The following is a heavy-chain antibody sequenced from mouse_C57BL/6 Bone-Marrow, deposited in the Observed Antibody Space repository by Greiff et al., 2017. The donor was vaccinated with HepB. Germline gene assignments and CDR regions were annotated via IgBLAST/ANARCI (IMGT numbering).Heavy chain of an antibody. CDR3: ARTWGDAMDY. CDR1: GFTFSDYG. Sequence: EVKLMESGGGLVKPGGSLKLSCAASGFTFSDYGMHWVRQAPEKGLEWVAYISSGSSTIYYADTVKGRLTISRDNAKNTLFLQMTSLRSEDTAMYYCARTWGDAMDYWGQGTSVTVSS. D-gene: IGHD4-1*01. V-gene: IGHV5-17*01. CDR2: ISSGSSTI. J-gene: IGHJ4*01.